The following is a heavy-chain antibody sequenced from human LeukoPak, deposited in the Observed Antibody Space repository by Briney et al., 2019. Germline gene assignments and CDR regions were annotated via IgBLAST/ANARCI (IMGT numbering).Heavy chain of an antibody. J-gene: IGHJ4*02. V-gene: IGHV1-8*01. D-gene: IGHD6-13*01. CDR2: MNPNSGNT. Sequence: ASVKVSCKASGYTFTSYDINWVRQATGQGLEWMGWMNPNSGNTGYAQKFQGRVTMTRNTSISTAYMELSSLRSEDTAVYYCARRKNEYSSSWYTDNWNEDPFDYWGQGTLVTVPS. CDR3: ARRKNEYSSSWYTDNWNEDPFDY. CDR1: GYTFTSYD.